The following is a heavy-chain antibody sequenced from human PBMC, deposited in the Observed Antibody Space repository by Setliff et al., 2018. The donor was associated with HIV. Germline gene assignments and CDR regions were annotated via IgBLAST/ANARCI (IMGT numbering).Heavy chain of an antibody. Sequence: WSWIRQPPGKGLEWIGFRSTTGSTNYNPSLKSRVTISVDTSKNQFSLKLRSVTAADTAVYYCARGRDYVWGSYRPRRYYYYNMDVWGKGTTVTVSS. V-gene: IGHV4-4*09. CDR3: ARGRDYVWGSYRPRRYYYYNMDV. CDR2: RSTTGST. J-gene: IGHJ6*03. D-gene: IGHD3-16*02.